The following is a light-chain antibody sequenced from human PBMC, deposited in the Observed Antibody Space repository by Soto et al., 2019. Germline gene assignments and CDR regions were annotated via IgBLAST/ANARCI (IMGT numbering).Light chain of an antibody. J-gene: IGKJ1*01. Sequence: DIVMTQSPLSLSVTPGEPASISCRSSKSLLHTSGDNYLDWYLQRPGQSPQLLIYLGSKRASGVSDRFSGSGSGTRFTLRNSRVEAEDVGFYYCMQAQQIPPTFGQWTKVEIK. CDR2: LGS. CDR1: KSLLHTSGDNY. CDR3: MQAQQIPPT. V-gene: IGKV2-28*01.